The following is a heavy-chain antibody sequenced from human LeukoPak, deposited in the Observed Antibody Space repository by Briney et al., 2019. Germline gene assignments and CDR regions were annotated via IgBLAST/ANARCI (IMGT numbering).Heavy chain of an antibody. CDR3: ARDQDYYGSGSYYRLSDAFDI. D-gene: IGHD3-10*01. V-gene: IGHV4-30-2*01. J-gene: IGHJ3*02. CDR2: IYHSGST. CDR1: GGTISSGGYY. Sequence: SQTLSLTCTVSGGTISSGGYYWSWNRQPPGTGLDWICYIYHSGSTYDNPSNKRLTTITVDRTKNQFPLKQSLITDDAAAVYYCARDQDYYGSGSYYRLSDAFDIWGQGTMVTVSS.